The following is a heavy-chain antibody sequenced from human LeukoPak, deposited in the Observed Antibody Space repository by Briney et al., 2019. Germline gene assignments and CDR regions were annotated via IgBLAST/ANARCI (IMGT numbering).Heavy chain of an antibody. J-gene: IGHJ4*02. Sequence: PSQTLSLTCAVSGYSFSSGYYWVWIRQPPGKGLEWIGSIHHSGSTYYNPSLKRRVAMSLDTSRNHFSLRLSSVTAADTAVYYCAGRHCTSTSCYYFDSWGQGTLVTVSS. CDR1: GYSFSSGYY. CDR2: IHHSGST. D-gene: IGHD2-2*01. CDR3: AGRHCTSTSCYYFDS. V-gene: IGHV4-38-2*01.